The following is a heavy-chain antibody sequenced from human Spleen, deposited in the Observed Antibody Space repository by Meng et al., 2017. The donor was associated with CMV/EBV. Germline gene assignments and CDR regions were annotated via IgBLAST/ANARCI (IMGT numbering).Heavy chain of an antibody. CDR3: ARPISVTGTRVWFDP. V-gene: IGHV4-39*01. D-gene: IGHD6-19*01. CDR1: GAPNSSDAYF. CDR2: FAYGGRT. J-gene: IGHJ5*02. Sequence: GAPNSSDAYFWGWIRQPPGKGLEWIGSFAYGGRTYYNPSLQSRVTISVDTSKNQFSLNLSSVTAADTALYYCARPISVTGTRVWFDPWGQGSLVTVSS.